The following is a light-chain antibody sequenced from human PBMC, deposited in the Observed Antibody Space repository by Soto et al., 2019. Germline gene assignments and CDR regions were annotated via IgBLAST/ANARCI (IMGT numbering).Light chain of an antibody. CDR2: GAS. J-gene: IGKJ4*01. CDR1: QSVSSNY. Sequence: EIVLTQSPGTLSLSPGERATLSCRASQSVSSNYLAWYQQKPGQAPRLLIYGASSRATGIPDRFIGSGSGTDFTLTINRPEPEDFAVYYCQQYGGSPRVTFGGGTKVEIK. V-gene: IGKV3-20*01. CDR3: QQYGGSPRVT.